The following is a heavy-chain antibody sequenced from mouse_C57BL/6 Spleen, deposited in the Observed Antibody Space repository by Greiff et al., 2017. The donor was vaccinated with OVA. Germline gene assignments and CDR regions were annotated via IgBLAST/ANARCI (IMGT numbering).Heavy chain of an antibody. V-gene: IGHV7-3*01. CDR3: ARSDDVDWYFDV. CDR2: IRNKANGYTT. CDR1: GFTFTDYY. J-gene: IGHJ1*03. Sequence: DVQLVESGGGLVQPGGSLSLSCAASGFTFTDYYMSWVRQPPGKALEWLGFIRNKANGYTTEYSASVKGRFTISRDNSQSILYLQMNALRAEDSATYYCARSDDVDWYFDVWGTGTTVTVSS. D-gene: IGHD2-12*01.